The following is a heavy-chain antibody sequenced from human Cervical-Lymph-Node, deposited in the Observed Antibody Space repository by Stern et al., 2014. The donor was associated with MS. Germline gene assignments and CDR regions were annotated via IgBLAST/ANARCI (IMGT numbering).Heavy chain of an antibody. D-gene: IGHD3-22*01. V-gene: IGHV3-15*01. CDR3: TAYYYDSSGYLFDI. Sequence: EVHLMESGGGLVKPGGSLRLSCAASGFTFSNAWMSWVRQAPGKGLEWVGRIKSKTDGGTTDYAAPVKGRFTISRDDSKNTLYLQMNSLKTEDTAVYYCTAYYYDSSGYLFDIWGQGTMVTVSS. CDR1: GFTFSNAW. J-gene: IGHJ3*02. CDR2: IKSKTDGGTT.